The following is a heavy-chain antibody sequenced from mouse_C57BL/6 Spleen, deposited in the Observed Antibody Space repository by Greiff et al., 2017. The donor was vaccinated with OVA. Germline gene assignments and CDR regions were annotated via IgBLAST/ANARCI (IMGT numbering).Heavy chain of an antibody. CDR2: IDPEAGDT. Sequence: EVQLQQSGAELVRPGASVKLSCTASGFNIKDYYMHWVKQRPEQGLEWIGRIDPEAGDTEYAPKFQGKATMTADTSSNTAYLQLSSLTSEDTAVYYCHYYGNSIDYWGQGTTLTVSS. CDR3: HYYGNSIDY. J-gene: IGHJ2*01. V-gene: IGHV14-1*01. CDR1: GFNIKDYY. D-gene: IGHD2-1*01.